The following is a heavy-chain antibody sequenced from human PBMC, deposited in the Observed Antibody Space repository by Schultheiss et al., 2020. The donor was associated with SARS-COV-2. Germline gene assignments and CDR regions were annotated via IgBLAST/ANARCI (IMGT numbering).Heavy chain of an antibody. D-gene: IGHD1-26*01. CDR3: ARDSGSGRYGY. V-gene: IGHV4-61*02. CDR2: MHSSGST. J-gene: IGHJ4*02. Sequence: SETLSLTCTVSGGSISSGGYYWSWIRQPAGKGLEWIGRMHSSGSTNHNPSLKSRLTMSVDTSKNQFSLNLRSVTAADTAVYYCARDSGSGRYGYWGQGTLVTVSS. CDR1: GGSISSGGYY.